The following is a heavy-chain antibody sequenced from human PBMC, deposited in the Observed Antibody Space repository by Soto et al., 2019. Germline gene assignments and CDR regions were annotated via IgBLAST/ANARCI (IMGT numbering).Heavy chain of an antibody. CDR3: TKGIASAD. J-gene: IGHJ4*02. CDR1: GFTFNTAW. Sequence: EVQLVESGGDLLKPGGSLRLSCSASGFTFNTAWMNWVRQAPGKGLEWVGRVKTKTDGGTTDYAAPVKGRFTISRDDSETTLYLQMNSLKTEDTAVYYCTKGIASADWGQGTLVTVSS. CDR2: VKTKTDGGTT. V-gene: IGHV3-15*01. D-gene: IGHD6-13*01.